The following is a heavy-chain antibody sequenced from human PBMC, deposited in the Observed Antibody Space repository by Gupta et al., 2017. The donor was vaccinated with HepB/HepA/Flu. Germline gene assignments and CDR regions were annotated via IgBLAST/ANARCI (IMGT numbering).Heavy chain of an antibody. CDR2: IFVSGST. CDR1: GDSISSSY. Sequence: QVQLQESGPGLVKPSETLSLTCSVSGDSISSSYWSWIRQPAGKGLEWIGRIFVSGSTNYNPVLKSRVTMSVDASKNHFSLKLTSVTAADTAIYYCARGPDGGNSNFDYWGQGILVTVSS. J-gene: IGHJ4*02. CDR3: ARGPDGGNSNFDY. D-gene: IGHD4-23*01. V-gene: IGHV4-4*07.